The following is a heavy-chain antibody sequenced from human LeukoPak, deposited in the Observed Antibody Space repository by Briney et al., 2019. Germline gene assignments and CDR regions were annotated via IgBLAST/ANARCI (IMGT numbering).Heavy chain of an antibody. J-gene: IGHJ4*02. D-gene: IGHD3-22*01. CDR3: TRRPDTMIVVVHPFDY. Sequence: PGGSLRLSCAASGFTFSGSAMHWVRQASGKGLEWVGRIRSKANSYATAYAASVKGRFTISRDDSKNTAYLQMNRLKTEDTAVYYCTRRPDTMIVVVHPFDYWGQGTLVTVSS. V-gene: IGHV3-73*01. CDR2: IRSKANSYAT. CDR1: GFTFSGSA.